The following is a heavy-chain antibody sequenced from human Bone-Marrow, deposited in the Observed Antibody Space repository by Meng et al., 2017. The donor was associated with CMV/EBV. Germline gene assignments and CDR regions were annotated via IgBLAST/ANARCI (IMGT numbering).Heavy chain of an antibody. J-gene: IGHJ5*02. D-gene: IGHD1-1*01. CDR1: GFTFTTHT. Sequence: GESLKISCAASGFTFTTHTMTWVRQAPGKGLECVSCIGRSNSYIYYADSVKGRFTISRDNAKNSLYLQMNSLRAEDTAVYYCARYRWFAPWGQGNLVTVSS. CDR2: IGRSNSYI. CDR3: ARYRWFAP. V-gene: IGHV3-21*01.